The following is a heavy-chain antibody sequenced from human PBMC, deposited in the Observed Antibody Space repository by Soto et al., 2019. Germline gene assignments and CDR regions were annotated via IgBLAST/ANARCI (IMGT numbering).Heavy chain of an antibody. CDR3: ARLAVDDAFDI. D-gene: IGHD6-19*01. CDR1: GFTVSSNY. CDR2: IYSGGST. V-gene: IGHV3-66*01. Sequence: PGGSLRLSCAASGFTVSSNYMSWVRQAPGKGLEWVSVIYSGGSTYYADSVKGRFTISRDNSKNTLYLQMNSLRAEDTAVYYCARLAVDDAFDIWGQGTMVNVS. J-gene: IGHJ3*02.